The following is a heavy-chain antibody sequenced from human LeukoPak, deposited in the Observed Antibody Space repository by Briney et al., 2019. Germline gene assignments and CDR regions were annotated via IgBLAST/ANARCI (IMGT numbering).Heavy chain of an antibody. D-gene: IGHD2-21*02. CDR1: GYTFTSYA. V-gene: IGHV1-18*01. J-gene: IGHJ4*02. Sequence: AASVKVSCKASGYTFTSYAISWVRQAPGQGLEWMGWISAYNGNTNYAQKLQGRVTMTTDTSTSTAYMELRSLRSDDTAVYYCAGKLDCGGCCYFFDYWGQGTLVTVSS. CDR2: ISAYNGNT. CDR3: AGKLDCGGCCYFFDY.